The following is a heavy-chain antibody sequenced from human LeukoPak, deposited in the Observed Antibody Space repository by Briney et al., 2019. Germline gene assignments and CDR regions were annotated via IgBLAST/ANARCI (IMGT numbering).Heavy chain of an antibody. Sequence: SETLSLTCTVSGGSISNYYWNWIRQPPGKGLEWIGYIYYSGTTNYNPSLKSRVSISVDTSKNQFSLKLSSVTAADTAVYYCARAVGATAIDIWGQGTMVTVSS. D-gene: IGHD1-26*01. CDR3: ARAVGATAIDI. J-gene: IGHJ3*02. V-gene: IGHV4-59*01. CDR2: IYYSGTT. CDR1: GGSISNYY.